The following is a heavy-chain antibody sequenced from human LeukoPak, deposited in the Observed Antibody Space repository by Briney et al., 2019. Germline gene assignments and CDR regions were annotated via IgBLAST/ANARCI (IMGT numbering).Heavy chain of an antibody. Sequence: PGGSLSLSCAASGFTFSSYNMNWVRQAPGKGLEWVSSITSDSRYMYYADSVKGRFTISRDNSKNTLYLQMNSLRAEDTAVYYCAKWSGSQGHWGQGTLVTVSS. CDR1: GFTFSSYN. CDR3: AKWSGSQGH. D-gene: IGHD1-26*01. CDR2: ITSDSRYM. J-gene: IGHJ4*02. V-gene: IGHV3-21*04.